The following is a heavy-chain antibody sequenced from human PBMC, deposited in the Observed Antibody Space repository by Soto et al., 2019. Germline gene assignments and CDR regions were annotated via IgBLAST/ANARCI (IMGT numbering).Heavy chain of an antibody. J-gene: IGHJ4*02. CDR2: INQDGSES. CDR3: ARPARECSSPGCAN. D-gene: IGHD2-2*01. Sequence: EVQLVESGGGLVQPGGSLRLSCVVSGLTFRSYWMSWVRQAPGKGLEWVANINQDGSESYYVDSVKGRITISRDNAKNSLYLQMTSLRAEDTAVYYCARPARECSSPGCANWGQGTLVTVSS. CDR1: GLTFRSYW. V-gene: IGHV3-7*01.